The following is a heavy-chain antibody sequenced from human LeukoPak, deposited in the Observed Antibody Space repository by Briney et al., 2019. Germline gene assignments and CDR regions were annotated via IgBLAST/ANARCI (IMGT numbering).Heavy chain of an antibody. CDR3: TTQLDPRPDDAFDI. CDR2: IKSKTDGGTT. J-gene: IGHJ3*02. Sequence: GGSLRLSCAASGFTFSSYWMSWVRQAPGKGLEWVGRIKSKTDGGTTDYATPVKGRFTISRDDSKNTLYLQMNSLKTEDTAVYYCTTQLDPRPDDAFDIWGQGKMVTVSS. CDR1: GFTFSSYW. D-gene: IGHD1-1*01. V-gene: IGHV3-15*01.